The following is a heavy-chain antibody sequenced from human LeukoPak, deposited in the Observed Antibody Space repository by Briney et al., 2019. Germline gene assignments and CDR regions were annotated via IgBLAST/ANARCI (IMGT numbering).Heavy chain of an antibody. CDR2: IWHDGSRQ. CDR3: VKDGYCSGGSCYWPYFDS. D-gene: IGHD2-15*01. J-gene: IGHJ4*02. CDR1: GFTFRSYG. V-gene: IGHV3-33*06. Sequence: GGSLRLSCAASGFTFRSYGMHWVRQAPGKGLEWVAIIWHDGSRQEYADSVKGRFIVSRDNSRDTLDLQMSRLTAEDTAVYYWVKDGYCSGGSCYWPYFDSWGQGALVTVSS.